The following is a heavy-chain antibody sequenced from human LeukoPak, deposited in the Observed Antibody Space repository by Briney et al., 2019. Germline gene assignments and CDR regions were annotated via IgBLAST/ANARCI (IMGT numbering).Heavy chain of an antibody. J-gene: IGHJ4*02. CDR2: ISSSSSYI. CDR3: ARDRCSSTSCYTHYFDY. Sequence: KPGGSLRLSCAASGFTFSSYSMNWVRQAPGKGLEWVSSISSSSSYIYHADSVKGRFTISGDTSKNTLYLQMNSLRAEDTAVYYCARDRCSSTSCYTHYFDYWGQGTLVTVSS. V-gene: IGHV3-21*01. D-gene: IGHD2-2*02. CDR1: GFTFSSYS.